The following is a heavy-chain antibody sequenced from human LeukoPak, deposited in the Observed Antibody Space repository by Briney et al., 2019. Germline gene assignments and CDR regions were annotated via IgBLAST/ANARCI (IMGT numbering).Heavy chain of an antibody. CDR1: GFTFSDYY. CDR2: ISSSGSTI. V-gene: IGHV3-11*04. Sequence: GGSLRLSCAASGFTFSDYYMSWIRQAPGKGLEWVSYISSSGSTIYYADSVKGRFTISRDNAKNSLYLPMNSLRAEDTAVYYCARSRPSRYCSGGSCTHHAFDIWGQGTMVTVSS. D-gene: IGHD2-15*01. J-gene: IGHJ3*02. CDR3: ARSRPSRYCSGGSCTHHAFDI.